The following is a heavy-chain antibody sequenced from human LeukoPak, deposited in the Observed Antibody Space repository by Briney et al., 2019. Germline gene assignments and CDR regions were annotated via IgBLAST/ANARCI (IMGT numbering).Heavy chain of an antibody. CDR2: INHSGST. V-gene: IGHV4-34*01. Sequence: SETLSLTCAVYGGSFNGYYWSWIRQPPGKGLEWIGEINHSGSTNYNPSLKSRVTISVDTSKNQFSLKLSSVTAADTAVYYCARGQTTVVTPYFDYWGQGTLVTVSS. CDR3: ARGQTTVVTPYFDY. J-gene: IGHJ4*02. D-gene: IGHD4-23*01. CDR1: GGSFNGYY.